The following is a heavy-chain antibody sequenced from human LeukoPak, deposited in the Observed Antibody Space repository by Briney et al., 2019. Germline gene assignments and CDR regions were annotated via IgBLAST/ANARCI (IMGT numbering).Heavy chain of an antibody. CDR1: GYSFTSYW. D-gene: IGHD1-26*01. CDR2: IYPGDSDT. J-gene: IGHJ4*02. CDR3: VRGSGSYHTAYMN. Sequence: PGESLKISCKCSGYSFTSYWIGWVRQMPGKGLEWMGIIYPGDSDTRYSPSFQGQVTISADKSLSTAYLQWSSLKASDTAMYYCVRGSGSYHTAYMNWGQGSPVTVSS. V-gene: IGHV5-51*01.